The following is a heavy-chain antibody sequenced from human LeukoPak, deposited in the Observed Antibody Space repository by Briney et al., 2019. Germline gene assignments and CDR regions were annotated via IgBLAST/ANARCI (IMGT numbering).Heavy chain of an antibody. CDR1: GFTFSGYS. J-gene: IGHJ4*02. CDR3: ARDPESSSSPLDY. D-gene: IGHD6-6*01. V-gene: IGHV3-21*01. CDR2: ISNSTSYI. Sequence: GGSLRLSCAASGFTFSGYSMNWVRQAPGKGLEWVSSISNSTSYIYYADSVKGRFTISRDNAKNSLYLQMNSLRAKDTAVYYCARDPESSSSPLDYWGQGTLVTVSS.